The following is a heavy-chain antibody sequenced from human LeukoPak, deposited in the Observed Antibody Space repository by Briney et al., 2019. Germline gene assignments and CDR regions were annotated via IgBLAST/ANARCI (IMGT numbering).Heavy chain of an antibody. CDR3: ARDQDYAFDY. CDR2: IYTGSSTI. D-gene: IGHD4-17*01. Sequence: PGGSLRLSCAASGFSFSSYAMNWVRQAPGKGLEWVSHIYTGSSTISYADSVQGGFTISRDNAKNSVYLQMNSLRDEDTAVYYCARDQDYAFDYWGQGTLVTVSS. CDR1: GFSFSSYA. J-gene: IGHJ4*02. V-gene: IGHV3-48*02.